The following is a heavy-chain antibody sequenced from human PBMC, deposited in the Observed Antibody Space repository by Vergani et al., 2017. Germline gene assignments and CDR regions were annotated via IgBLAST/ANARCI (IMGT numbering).Heavy chain of an antibody. CDR1: GYTFTGYY. V-gene: IGHV1-8*02. CDR2: MNPNSGNT. CDR3: ARDSGLDY. J-gene: IGHJ4*02. D-gene: IGHD2-15*01. Sequence: QVQLVQSGAEVKKPGASVKVSCKASGYTFTGYYMHWVRQAPGQGLEWMGWMNPNSGNTGYAQKFQGRVTMTRNTSISTAYMELSSLRAEDTAVYYCARDSGLDYWGQGTLVTVSS.